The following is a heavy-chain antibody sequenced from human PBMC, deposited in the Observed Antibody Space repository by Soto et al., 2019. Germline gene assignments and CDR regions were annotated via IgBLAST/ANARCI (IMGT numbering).Heavy chain of an antibody. CDR1: GVTFNNYW. Sequence: GGSLRLSCVASGVTFNNYWMHWVRQAPGKGLEWVSRIDNDGSATTYADSVKGRFTISRDNAKNTLFLQMNTLRIDDTAVYYCARDNWNSYWGQGTLVTVSS. D-gene: IGHD1-1*01. J-gene: IGHJ4*02. CDR2: IDNDGSAT. V-gene: IGHV3-74*01. CDR3: ARDNWNSY.